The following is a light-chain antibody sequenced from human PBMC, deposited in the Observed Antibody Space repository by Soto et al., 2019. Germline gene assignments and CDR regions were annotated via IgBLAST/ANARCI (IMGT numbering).Light chain of an antibody. CDR3: QQYGSSPGT. J-gene: IGKJ2*02. Sequence: EIVLTQSPGTLSLSPGERATLSCRASQSVSSNFLAWYQQKPGQAPKLLISGASTRATGIPDRFSGSGSGTDFTLTISRLEPEDFALYSSQQYGSSPGTFGQGTKLEIK. CDR1: QSVSSNF. V-gene: IGKV3-20*01. CDR2: GAS.